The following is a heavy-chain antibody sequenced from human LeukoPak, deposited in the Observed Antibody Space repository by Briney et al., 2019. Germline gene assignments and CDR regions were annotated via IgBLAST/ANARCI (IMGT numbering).Heavy chain of an antibody. J-gene: IGHJ4*02. CDR1: GFTFSSYW. V-gene: IGHV3-74*01. Sequence: PGGSLRLSCAASGFTFSSYWMHWARQAPGRGLVWVSRINSDGSSTSYADSVKGRFTISRDNAKNTLYLQMNSLRAEDTAVYYCAREDSSSWSTDYWGQGTLLTVSS. CDR3: AREDSSSWSTDY. D-gene: IGHD6-13*01. CDR2: INSDGSST.